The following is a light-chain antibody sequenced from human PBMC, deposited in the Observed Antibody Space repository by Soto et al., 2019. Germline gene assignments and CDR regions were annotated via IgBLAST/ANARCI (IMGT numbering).Light chain of an antibody. CDR2: DAA. Sequence: DIQMTQSPSTLSASVGDRVTITCRASQSISGWLAWYQQKPGRAPKLLIYDAASLESGVPSRFSGSGSGTEVTLTISSLQPDDFATYYCQQYNSYSPYTFGQGTKLEIK. V-gene: IGKV1-5*01. J-gene: IGKJ2*01. CDR3: QQYNSYSPYT. CDR1: QSISGW.